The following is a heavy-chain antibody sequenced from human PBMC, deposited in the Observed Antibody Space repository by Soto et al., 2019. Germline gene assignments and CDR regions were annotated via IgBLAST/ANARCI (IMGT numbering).Heavy chain of an antibody. Sequence: ASVKVSCKASGYTFTSYDINWVRQATGQGLEWMGWMNPNSGNTGYAQKFQGRVTMTRNTSISTAYMELSSLRSEDTAMYYCARGYYYYYYMDVWGKGTTVTVSS. CDR2: MNPNSGNT. J-gene: IGHJ6*03. V-gene: IGHV1-8*01. CDR3: ARGYYYYYYMDV. CDR1: GYTFTSYD.